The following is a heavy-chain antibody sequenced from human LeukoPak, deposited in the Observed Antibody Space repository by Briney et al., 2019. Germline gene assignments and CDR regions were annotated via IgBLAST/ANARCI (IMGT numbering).Heavy chain of an antibody. D-gene: IGHD6-19*01. Sequence: PSETLSLTCTVSGGSISSSSYYWGWIRQPPGKGLEWIGSMYYSGSTYYNPSLKSRVTISVDTSKNQFSLKLCSVTAADTAVYYCATDNSSGWYDFWGQGTLVTVSS. CDR2: MYYSGST. CDR3: ATDNSSGWYDF. V-gene: IGHV4-39*01. J-gene: IGHJ4*02. CDR1: GGSISSSSYY.